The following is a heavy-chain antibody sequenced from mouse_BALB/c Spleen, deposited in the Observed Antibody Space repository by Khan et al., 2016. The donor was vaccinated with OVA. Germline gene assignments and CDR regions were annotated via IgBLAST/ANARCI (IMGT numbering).Heavy chain of an antibody. CDR2: ISPGSGTP. J-gene: IGHJ4*01. V-gene: IGHV1S41*01. CDR1: GYTFTGYW. D-gene: IGHD1-1*01. Sequence: DLVKPGASVKLSCKASGYTFTGYWINWIKQRPGQGLEWIGRISPGSGTPYYNEMFKGKATLTVDTSSSTAYIQLSSLSSEDSAVYFCARENYYGSSHYAKDYWGQGTSVTVSS. CDR3: ARENYYGSSHYAKDY.